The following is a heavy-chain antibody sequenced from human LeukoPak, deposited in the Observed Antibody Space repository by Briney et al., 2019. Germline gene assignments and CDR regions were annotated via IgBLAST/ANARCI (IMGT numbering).Heavy chain of an antibody. CDR1: GGSISSGDYY. V-gene: IGHV4-30-4*02. D-gene: IGHD5-24*01. Sequence: SETLSLTCTVSGGSISSGDYYWSWIRQPPGKGLEWIGYIYYSGSTYYNPSLKSRVTISVDTSKNQFSLKLSSVTAADTAVYYCARGSMGRWLQPFDYWGQGTLVTVSS. J-gene: IGHJ4*02. CDR2: IYYSGST. CDR3: ARGSMGRWLQPFDY.